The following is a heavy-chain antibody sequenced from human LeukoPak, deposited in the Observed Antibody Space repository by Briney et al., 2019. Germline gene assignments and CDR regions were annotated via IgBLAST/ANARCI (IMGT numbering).Heavy chain of an antibody. D-gene: IGHD2-2*01. CDR3: AKDRDIVVVPAATFDY. Sequence: GGSLRPSCAASGFTFSSYAMSWVRQAPGKGLEWVSAISGSGGSTYYADSVKGRFTISRDNSKNTLYLQMNSLRAEDTAVYYCAKDRDIVVVPAATFDYWGQGTLVTVSS. CDR1: GFTFSSYA. CDR2: ISGSGGST. V-gene: IGHV3-23*01. J-gene: IGHJ4*02.